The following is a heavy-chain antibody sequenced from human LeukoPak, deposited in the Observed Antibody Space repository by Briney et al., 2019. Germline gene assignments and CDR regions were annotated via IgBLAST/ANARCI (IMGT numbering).Heavy chain of an antibody. CDR1: GGSISSGDYY. CDR3: AREMATTLDY. J-gene: IGHJ4*02. V-gene: IGHV4-61*08. D-gene: IGHD5-24*01. CDR2: IYYSGST. Sequence: SETLSLTCTVSGGSISSGDYYWSWIRQPPGKGLEWIGYIYYSGSTNYNPSLKSRVTISVDTSKNQFSLKLSSVTAADTAVYYCAREMATTLDYWGQGTLVTVSS.